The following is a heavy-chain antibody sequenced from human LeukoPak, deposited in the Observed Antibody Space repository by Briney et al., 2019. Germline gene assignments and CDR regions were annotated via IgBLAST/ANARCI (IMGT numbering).Heavy chain of an antibody. V-gene: IGHV4-4*02. CDR1: GDSINNNKW. J-gene: IGHJ6*02. CDR3: TREEPEYNSGWSMDV. CDR2: VYYSGST. D-gene: IGHD6-19*01. Sequence: SETLSLTCVVSGDSINNNKWWSWVRQPPGKGLEWIGDVYYSGSTNYNPSLKSRVTMSVDKSKNQFFMKLNSVTAADTAVYYCTREEPEYNSGWSMDVWGQGTTVTVSS.